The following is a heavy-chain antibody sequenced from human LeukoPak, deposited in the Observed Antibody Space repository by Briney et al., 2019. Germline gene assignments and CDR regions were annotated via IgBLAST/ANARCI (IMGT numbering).Heavy chain of an antibody. J-gene: IGHJ4*02. Sequence: GAAVKVSCKASRGTFSSYAISWVRQAPGQGLEWMGGIRPIFGTAHYAQKFQGRVTMSADESTSTAYMELSSLRSEDTAVYFCARGYGDYRTFDYWGQGTLVSVSS. CDR3: ARGYGDYRTFDY. CDR2: IRPIFGTA. CDR1: RGTFSSYA. D-gene: IGHD4-17*01. V-gene: IGHV1-69*13.